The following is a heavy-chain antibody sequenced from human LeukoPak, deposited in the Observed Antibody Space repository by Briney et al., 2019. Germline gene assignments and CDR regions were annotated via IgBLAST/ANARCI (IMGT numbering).Heavy chain of an antibody. CDR1: GFSFSSNS. Sequence: GGSLGLSCAASGFSFSSNSMSWVRQAPGKGLEWVSAISGSAARVFYSDSVKGRFTISRDNSKNMVYLQMNSLRAEDTAVYYCGKDSYVGVNWFDPRGQGILVTVSS. D-gene: IGHD1-26*01. V-gene: IGHV3-23*01. CDR3: GKDSYVGVNWFDP. J-gene: IGHJ5*02. CDR2: ISGSAARV.